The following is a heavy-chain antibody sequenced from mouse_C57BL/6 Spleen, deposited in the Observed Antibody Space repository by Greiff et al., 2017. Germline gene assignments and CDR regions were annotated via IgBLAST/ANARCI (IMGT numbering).Heavy chain of an antibody. V-gene: IGHV5-16*01. CDR1: GFTFSDYY. J-gene: IGHJ1*03. CDR3: ARGGLGWYFDV. D-gene: IGHD4-1*01. Sequence: EVQRVESEGGLVQPGSSMKLSCTASGFTFSDYYMAWVRQVPEKGLEWVANINYDGSSTYYLDSLKSRFIISRDNAKNILYLQMSSLKSEDTATYYCARGGLGWYFDVWGTGTTVTVSS. CDR2: INYDGSST.